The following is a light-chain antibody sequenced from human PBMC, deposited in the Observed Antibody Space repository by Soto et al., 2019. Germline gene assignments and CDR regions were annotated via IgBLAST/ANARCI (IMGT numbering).Light chain of an antibody. CDR3: QQSYSTPIT. CDR1: QGITSY. V-gene: IGKV1-39*01. Sequence: IQLTQSPSSLSASVGYSVTITCRASQGITSYLAWYQQKPGKAPNLLIYGASTLQSGVPSRFSGSGSGTDFTLTISSLQPEDFATYYCQQSYSTPITFGQGTRLEI. CDR2: GAS. J-gene: IGKJ5*01.